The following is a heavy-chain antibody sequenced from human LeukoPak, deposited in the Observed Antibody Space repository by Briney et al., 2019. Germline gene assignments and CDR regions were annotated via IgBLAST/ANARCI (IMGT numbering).Heavy chain of an antibody. CDR3: ARDFYGDWAFDI. J-gene: IGHJ3*02. Sequence: GGSLRLSCAASGFTFTTYNMNWVRQAPGKGLEWVSYISSSSGTIYYAGSVKGRFTISRDNAKNSLYLQMNSLRDEDTAVYYCARDFYGDWAFDIWGQGTMVTVSS. CDR2: ISSSSGTI. V-gene: IGHV3-48*02. D-gene: IGHD4-17*01. CDR1: GFTFTTYN.